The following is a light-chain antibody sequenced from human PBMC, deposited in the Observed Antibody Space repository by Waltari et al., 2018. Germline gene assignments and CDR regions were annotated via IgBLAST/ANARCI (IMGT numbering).Light chain of an antibody. CDR1: SSAVGRYNS. V-gene: IGLV2-8*01. J-gene: IGLJ2*01. CDR3: CSYSGGNTLL. Sequence: QSALTQPPSASGSPGQSVTISCPGTSSAVGRYNSVSWYQQPPGKPPKLLIYDSNKRPSGVPYRFSGSKSGNTASLTVSGLQAEDEADYFCCSYSGGNTLLFGGGTKLTVL. CDR2: DSN.